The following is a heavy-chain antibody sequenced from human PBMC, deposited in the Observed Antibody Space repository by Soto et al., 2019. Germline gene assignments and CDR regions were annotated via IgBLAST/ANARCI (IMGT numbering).Heavy chain of an antibody. D-gene: IGHD1-20*01. CDR3: AKGNWNDDSPTDY. Sequence: ESGGGVVQPGRSLRLSCAASGFTFSSYGMHWVRQAPGKGLEWVAVISYDGSNKYYADSVKGRFTISRDNSKNTLYLQMNSLRAEDTAVYYCAKGNWNDDSPTDYWGQGTLVTVSS. CDR1: GFTFSSYG. J-gene: IGHJ4*02. V-gene: IGHV3-30*18. CDR2: ISYDGSNK.